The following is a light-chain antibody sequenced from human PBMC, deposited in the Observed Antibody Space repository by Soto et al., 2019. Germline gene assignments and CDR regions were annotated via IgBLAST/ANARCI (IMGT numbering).Light chain of an antibody. CDR1: QSISSY. CDR2: AAS. J-gene: IGKJ3*01. CDR3: QQSYSFFT. Sequence: DIQMTQSPSSLSASVGDRVTITCRASQSISSYLNWYQQKPGKAPKLLIYAASSLQSGVPSRFSGSGSGTDFTLTISSLQPEDVATYYCQQSYSFFTFGPGTKVDIK. V-gene: IGKV1-39*01.